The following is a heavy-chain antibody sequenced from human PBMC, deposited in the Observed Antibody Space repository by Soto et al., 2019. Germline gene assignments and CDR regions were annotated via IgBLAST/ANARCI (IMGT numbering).Heavy chain of an antibody. CDR2: INHSGST. Sequence: QVQLQQWGAGLLKPSETLSLTCAVYGGSFSGYYWSWIRQPPGKGLEWIGEINHSGSTNYNPSLKSRVTISVDPSKKQFSLKLSSVTAADTAVYYCARVGGSSGSFPGGQGTLVTVSS. J-gene: IGHJ5*02. CDR3: ARVGGSSGSFP. V-gene: IGHV4-34*01. CDR1: GGSFSGYY. D-gene: IGHD3-22*01.